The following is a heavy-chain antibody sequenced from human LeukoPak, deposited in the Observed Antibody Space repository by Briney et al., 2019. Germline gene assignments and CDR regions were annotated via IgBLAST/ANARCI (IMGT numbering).Heavy chain of an antibody. V-gene: IGHV1-2*04. J-gene: IGHJ4*02. CDR2: INPNSGGT. CDR1: GYTFTGYY. Sequence: ASVKVSCEASGYTFTGYYMHWVRQAPGQGLEWMGWINPNSGGTNYAQKFQGWVTMTRDTSISTAYMELRSLRSDDTAVYYCARAVSPLHSHIVATIGDPGDYWGQGTLVTVSS. CDR3: ARAVSPLHSHIVATIGDPGDY. D-gene: IGHD5-12*01.